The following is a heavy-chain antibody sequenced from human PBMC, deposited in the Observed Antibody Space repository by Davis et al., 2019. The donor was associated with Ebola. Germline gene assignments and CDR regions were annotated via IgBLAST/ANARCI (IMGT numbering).Heavy chain of an antibody. D-gene: IGHD3-3*01. CDR1: GFTFSSYW. V-gene: IGHV3-7*01. CDR2: IKQDGSEK. J-gene: IGHJ4*02. Sequence: GGSLRLSCAASGFTFSSYWMSWVRQAPGKGLEWVANIKQDGSEKYYVDSVKGRFTIPRDNAKNSLYLQMNSLRAEDTAVYYCARVLDYDFWSGPFDYWGQGTLVTVSS. CDR3: ARVLDYDFWSGPFDY.